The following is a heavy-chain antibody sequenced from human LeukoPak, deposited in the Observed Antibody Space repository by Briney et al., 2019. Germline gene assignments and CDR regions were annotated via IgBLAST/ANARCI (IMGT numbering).Heavy chain of an antibody. Sequence: ASVKVSCKASGYTFTGYYMHWVRQAPGQGLEWMGWINPNSGGTDYAQKFQGRVTMTRDTSISTAYMELSSLRSEDTAVYYCATDVQWSRGCFDYWGQGTLVTVSS. V-gene: IGHV1-2*02. CDR1: GYTFTGYY. CDR3: ATDVQWSRGCFDY. J-gene: IGHJ4*02. CDR2: INPNSGGT. D-gene: IGHD2-15*01.